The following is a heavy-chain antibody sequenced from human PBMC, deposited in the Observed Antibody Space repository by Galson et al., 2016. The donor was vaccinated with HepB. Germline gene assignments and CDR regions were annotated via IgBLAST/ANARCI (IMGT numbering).Heavy chain of an antibody. CDR3: AVRRDGYNYEEY. CDR1: GGSISSGDYS. CDR2: IYYSGNP. V-gene: IGHV4-30-4*01. Sequence: QVQLQESGPGLVKPSQTLSLTCTVSGGSISSGDYSWSWVRQPPGKGLEWMGDIYYSGNPDYNPSLKSPVIISIDTSKNQFSLKLSFVTAADTAVYYCAVRRDGYNYEEYWGQGTLVTVSS. D-gene: IGHD5-24*01. J-gene: IGHJ4*02.